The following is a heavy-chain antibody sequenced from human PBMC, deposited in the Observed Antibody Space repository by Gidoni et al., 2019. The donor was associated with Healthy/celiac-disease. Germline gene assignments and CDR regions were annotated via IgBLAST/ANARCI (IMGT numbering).Heavy chain of an antibody. CDR2: ISGSGGST. CDR1: GFTFSSYA. D-gene: IGHD2-2*01. CDR3: AKKITGGCSSTSCYFGWDY. J-gene: IGHJ4*02. V-gene: IGHV3-23*01. Sequence: EVQLLESGGGLVQPGGSLRLSCAASGFTFSSYAMSWVRQAPGKGLEWVSAISGSGGSTYYADSVKGRFTISRDNSKNTLYLQMNSLRAEDTAVYYCAKKITGGCSSTSCYFGWDYWGQGTLVTVSS.